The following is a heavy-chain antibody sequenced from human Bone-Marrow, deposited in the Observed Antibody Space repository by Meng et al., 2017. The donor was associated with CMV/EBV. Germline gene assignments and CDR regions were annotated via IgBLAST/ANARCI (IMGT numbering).Heavy chain of an antibody. V-gene: IGHV1-69*10. D-gene: IGHD6-13*01. CDR2: IIPIFGIA. CDR3: ARVASIAAPFAY. J-gene: IGHJ4*02. Sequence: SVKVSCKASGGTFSSYAISWVRQAPGQGLEWMGGIIPIFGIANYAQKFQGRVTITADKSTSTAYMELSSLRSEDTAVYYCARVASIAAPFAYWGQGTPVTVSS. CDR1: GGTFSSYA.